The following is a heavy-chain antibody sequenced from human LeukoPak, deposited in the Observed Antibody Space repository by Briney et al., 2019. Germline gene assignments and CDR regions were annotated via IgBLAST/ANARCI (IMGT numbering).Heavy chain of an antibody. D-gene: IGHD1-14*01. CDR1: GGSFSGYY. J-gene: IGHJ4*02. CDR3: ARHRRYTPFDY. V-gene: IGHV4-34*01. Sequence: SETLSLTCAVYGGSFSGYYWSWIRQPPGKGLEWIGEINHSGSTNYSPSLKSRVTMSVDTSKNQFSLKLSSVTAADTAVYYCARHRRYTPFDYWGQGTLVTVSS. CDR2: INHSGST.